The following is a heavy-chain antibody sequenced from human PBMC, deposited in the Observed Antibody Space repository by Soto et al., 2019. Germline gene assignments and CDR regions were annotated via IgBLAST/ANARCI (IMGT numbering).Heavy chain of an antibody. Sequence: QVQLQQWGAGLLKPSETLSLTCAVYGGSFSGYYWSWIRQPPGKGLEWIGEINHSGSTNYNPSLKSRVTISVDTSRNQFSLKLSSVTAADTAVYYCARGGIHYGSRSYYNGNWFDPWGQGTLVTVSS. CDR2: INHSGST. CDR1: GGSFSGYY. J-gene: IGHJ5*02. V-gene: IGHV4-34*01. CDR3: ARGGIHYGSRSYYNGNWFDP. D-gene: IGHD3-10*01.